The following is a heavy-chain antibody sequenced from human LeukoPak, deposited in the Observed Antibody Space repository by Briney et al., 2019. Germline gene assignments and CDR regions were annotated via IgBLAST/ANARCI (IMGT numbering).Heavy chain of an antibody. V-gene: IGHV1-2*02. CDR1: GYTFTGYY. D-gene: IGHD2-2*02. J-gene: IGHJ5*02. Sequence: ASVKVSCKASGYTFTGYYMHWVRQAPGQGLEWMGWINPNSGGTNYAQKFQGRVTMTRDTSISTAYMELSRLRSDDTAVYYCAREGIGYCSSTSYYNWFDPWGQGTLVTVSS. CDR3: AREGIGYCSSTSYYNWFDP. CDR2: INPNSGGT.